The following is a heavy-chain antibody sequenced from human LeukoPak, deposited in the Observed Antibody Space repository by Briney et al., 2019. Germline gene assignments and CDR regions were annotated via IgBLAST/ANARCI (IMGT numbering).Heavy chain of an antibody. CDR3: ARITLRDGPIVDI. V-gene: IGHV4-39*07. Sequence: SETLSLTCTVSGGSINSGTYYWGCIPQPPGKGLEWFGNISYSGSTYNISSLKSRVTISVDTSKNQFFLKVTSVTAADTAVYYCARITLRDGPIVDIWGQGTRVTVSS. CDR2: ISYSGST. J-gene: IGHJ3*02. CDR1: GGSINSGTYY. D-gene: IGHD3-10*01.